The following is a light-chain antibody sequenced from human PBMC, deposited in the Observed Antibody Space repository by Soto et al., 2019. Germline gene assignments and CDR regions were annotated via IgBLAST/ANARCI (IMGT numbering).Light chain of an antibody. Sequence: IPMTQPPSTLSASLGDRVTITCRASQSISVWLAWYQQKAGKAPNLLIYKASRLESGVPSRFSGSGSETEFTLTISGLQPGDSATYYCQQYNSYSPTFGQGTNVDI. CDR3: QQYNSYSPT. V-gene: IGKV1-5*03. J-gene: IGKJ1*01. CDR2: KAS. CDR1: QSISVW.